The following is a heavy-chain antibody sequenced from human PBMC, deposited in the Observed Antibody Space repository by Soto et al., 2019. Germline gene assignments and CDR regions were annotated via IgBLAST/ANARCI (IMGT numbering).Heavy chain of an antibody. CDR1: GFTFTSSA. J-gene: IGHJ3*02. CDR2: IVVGSGNT. V-gene: IGHV1-58*01. D-gene: IGHD2-21*02. CDR3: AADGARRVTAILFPAMRAFDI. Sequence: QMQLVQSGPEVKKPGTSVKVSCKASGFTFTSSAVQWVRQARGQRLEWIGWIVVGSGNTNYAQKFQERVTITRDMSTSTAYMELSSLRSDDTAVYYCAADGARRVTAILFPAMRAFDIWGQGTMVTVSS.